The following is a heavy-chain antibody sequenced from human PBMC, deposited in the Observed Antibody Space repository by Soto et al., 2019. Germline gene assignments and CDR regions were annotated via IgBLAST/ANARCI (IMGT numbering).Heavy chain of an antibody. Sequence: PGGSLRLSCAASGFTFSSYAMSWVRQAPGKGLEWVSAISGSGGSTYYADSVKGRFTISRDNSKNTLYLQMNSLRGEDTAVYYCAKISTYCGGDCYSYFQHWGQGTLVTVSS. J-gene: IGHJ1*01. CDR2: ISGSGGST. V-gene: IGHV3-23*01. CDR1: GFTFSSYA. D-gene: IGHD2-21*01. CDR3: AKISTYCGGDCYSYFQH.